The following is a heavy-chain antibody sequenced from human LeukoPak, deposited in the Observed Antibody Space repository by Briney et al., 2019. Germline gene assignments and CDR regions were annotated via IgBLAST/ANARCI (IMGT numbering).Heavy chain of an antibody. CDR3: ARDRGWEPLYYFDY. D-gene: IGHD4-23*01. Sequence: HPGGSLRLSCAASGFTFSSYGMHWVRQAPGKGLEWVAVISYDGSNKYYADSVKGRFTISRDNSKNTLYLQMNSLRAEDTAVYYCARDRGWEPLYYFDYWGQGTLVTVSS. J-gene: IGHJ4*02. CDR2: ISYDGSNK. V-gene: IGHV3-30*03. CDR1: GFTFSSYG.